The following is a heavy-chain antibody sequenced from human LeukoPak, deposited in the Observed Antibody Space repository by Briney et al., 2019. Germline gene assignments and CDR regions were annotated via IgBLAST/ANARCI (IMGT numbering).Heavy chain of an antibody. V-gene: IGHV4-39*02. J-gene: IGHJ4*02. CDR2: VYYDGNT. CDR1: GGSINRSSYY. D-gene: IGHD1-26*01. Sequence: KPSETLSLTCSVSGGSINRSSYYWGWIRQASGKGLEWIGSVYYDGNTYYNPNPSLKSRATVSMDTSRNQFSLKLRSVTAADTAVYYCTKDSGHHRTDCWGQGTLVTVSS. CDR3: TKDSGHHRTDC.